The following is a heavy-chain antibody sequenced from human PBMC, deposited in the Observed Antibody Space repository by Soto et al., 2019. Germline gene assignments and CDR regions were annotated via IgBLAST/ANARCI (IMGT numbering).Heavy chain of an antibody. V-gene: IGHV1-3*01. J-gene: IGHJ4*02. Sequence: QVQLVQSGAEVKKTGASVKVSCKASGYTFTSYAIHWVRQAPGQRLEWMGWINAGNGNTKYSQKFQGRGTITRDTTASTAYMELSSLRSEDTAVYYCARIAPPLSIAAPNYFDYWGQGTLVTVSS. CDR2: INAGNGNT. D-gene: IGHD6-6*01. CDR3: ARIAPPLSIAAPNYFDY. CDR1: GYTFTSYA.